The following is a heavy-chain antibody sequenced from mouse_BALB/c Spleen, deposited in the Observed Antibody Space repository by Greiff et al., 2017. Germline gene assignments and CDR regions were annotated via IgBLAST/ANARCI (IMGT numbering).Heavy chain of an antibody. Sequence: EVKLMESGGGLVQPGGSLKLSCAASGFTFSSYGMSWVRQTPDKRLELVATINSNGGSTYYPDSVKGRFTISRDNAKNTLYLQMSSLKSEDTAMYYCARDDGYYVRDAMDYWGQGTSVTVSS. D-gene: IGHD2-3*01. V-gene: IGHV5-6-3*01. CDR1: GFTFSSYG. J-gene: IGHJ4*01. CDR3: ARDDGYYVRDAMDY. CDR2: INSNGGST.